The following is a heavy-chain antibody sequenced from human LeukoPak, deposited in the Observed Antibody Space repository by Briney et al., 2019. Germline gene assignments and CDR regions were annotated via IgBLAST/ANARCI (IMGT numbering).Heavy chain of an antibody. CDR2: INPNSGGT. CDR3: ARVADTAMANFDY. J-gene: IGHJ4*02. Sequence: ASVKVFCKASGYTFTGYYMHWVRQAPGQGLEWMGRINPNSGGTNYAQKFQGRVTMTRDTSISTAYMELSRLRSDDTAVYYCARVADTAMANFDYWGQGTLVTVSS. V-gene: IGHV1-2*06. D-gene: IGHD5-18*01. CDR1: GYTFTGYY.